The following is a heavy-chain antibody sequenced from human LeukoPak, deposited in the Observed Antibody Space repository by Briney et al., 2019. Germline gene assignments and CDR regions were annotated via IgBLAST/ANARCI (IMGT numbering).Heavy chain of an antibody. D-gene: IGHD1-1*01. CDR3: ARGRYNWNDGPGWFDP. J-gene: IGHJ5*02. V-gene: IGHV1-2*06. CDR1: GYTFTGYY. CDR2: INPNSGGT. Sequence: GASVKVSCKASGYTFTGYYMHWVRQAPGQGLEWMGRINPNSGGTNYAQKFQGRVTMTRDTSISTAYMELCRLRSDDTAVYYCARGRYNWNDGPGWFDPWGQGTLVTVSS.